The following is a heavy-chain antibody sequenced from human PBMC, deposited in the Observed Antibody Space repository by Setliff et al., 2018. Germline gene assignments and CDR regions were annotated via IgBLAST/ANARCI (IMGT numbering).Heavy chain of an antibody. CDR1: GGSSGSSV. J-gene: IGHJ5*02. Sequence: SETLSLTCTVSGGSSGSSVWNWIRQSPGKGLEWIGYKSNRGDTNSNPSLRSRLTMSVDTSKSQFSLNLTSVTAADTAVYSCARDYQGGCFDPWGQGIMVTVSS. D-gene: IGHD3-16*01. CDR3: ARDYQGGCFDP. V-gene: IGHV4-59*01. CDR2: KSNRGDT.